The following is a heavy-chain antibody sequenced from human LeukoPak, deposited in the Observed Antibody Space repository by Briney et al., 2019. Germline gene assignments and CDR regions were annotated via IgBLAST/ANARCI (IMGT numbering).Heavy chain of an antibody. J-gene: IGHJ4*02. CDR3: ARARAPGRSGFDY. CDR1: GLTFSSYS. V-gene: IGHV3-48*02. D-gene: IGHD2-15*01. CDR2: ISSSSSTI. Sequence: GGSLRLSCAASGLTFSSYSMNWVRQAPGKGLEWVSYISSSSSTIYYADSVKSRFTISRDNAKNSLYLQMNSLRDEDTAVYYCARARAPGRSGFDYWGQGTLVTVSS.